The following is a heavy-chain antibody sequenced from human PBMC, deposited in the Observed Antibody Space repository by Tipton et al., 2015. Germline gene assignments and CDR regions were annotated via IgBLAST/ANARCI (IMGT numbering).Heavy chain of an antibody. D-gene: IGHD1-26*01. CDR3: ARSEVGDFDS. J-gene: IGHJ4*02. CDR2: INHAGDT. CDR1: GYSISRGYN. Sequence: TLSLTCAVSGYSISRGYNWGWIRQAPGKGLEWIGAINHAGDTHYRPSLKSRATISVDTSKNQFSLMLSSVTAADTAIYYCARSEVGDFDSWGQGTLVTVSS. V-gene: IGHV4-38-2*01.